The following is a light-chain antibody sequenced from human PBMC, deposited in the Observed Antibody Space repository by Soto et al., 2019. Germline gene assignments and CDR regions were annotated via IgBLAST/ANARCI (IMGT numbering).Light chain of an antibody. CDR2: DVS. CDR1: SSDVGGYNY. Sequence: QSALTQSASVSGSPGQSITISCTGTSSDVGGYNYVSWYQQHPGKAPKIIIYDVSNRPSGVSTRFSGSKSGNTASLTISGLQAEDEADYSCSSYTSTSTWVFGGGTKLTVL. CDR3: SSYTSTSTWV. V-gene: IGLV2-14*01. J-gene: IGLJ3*02.